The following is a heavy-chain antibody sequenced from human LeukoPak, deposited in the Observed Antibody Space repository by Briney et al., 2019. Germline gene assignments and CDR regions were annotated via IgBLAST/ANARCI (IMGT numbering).Heavy chain of an antibody. CDR1: GGSFSGYY. CDR3: ARSSRGYFDWLSSHFDY. D-gene: IGHD3-9*01. V-gene: IGHV4-34*01. Sequence: PSETLSLTCAVYGGSFSGYYWSWIRQPPGKGLEWIGEINHSGSTNYNPSLKSRVTISVDTSKNQFSLKLSSVTAADTAVYYCARSSRGYFDWLSSHFDYWGQGTLVTVSS. J-gene: IGHJ4*02. CDR2: INHSGST.